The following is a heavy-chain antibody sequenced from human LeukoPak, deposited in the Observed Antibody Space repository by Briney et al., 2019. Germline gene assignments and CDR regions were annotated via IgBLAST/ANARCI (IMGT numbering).Heavy chain of an antibody. CDR2: INPSGGST. V-gene: IGHV1-46*01. CDR1: GGTFSSYG. CDR3: ARSGPSSSGWYVGYYYYYGMDV. J-gene: IGHJ6*02. D-gene: IGHD6-19*01. Sequence: ASVKVSCKASGGTFSSYGISWVRQAPGQGLEWMGIINPSGGSTSYAQKFQGRVTMTRDTSTSTVYMELSSLRSEDTAVYYCARSGPSSSGWYVGYYYYYGMDVWGQGTTVTVSS.